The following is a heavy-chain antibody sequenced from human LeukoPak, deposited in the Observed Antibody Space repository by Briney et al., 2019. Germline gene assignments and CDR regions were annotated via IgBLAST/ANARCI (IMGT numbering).Heavy chain of an antibody. CDR2: IIPIFGTA. D-gene: IGHD6-13*01. J-gene: IGHJ5*02. Sequence: GASVKVSCKASGGTFSSYAISWVRQAPGQGLEWMGGIIPIFGTANYAQKFQGRVTITADESTSTAYMELSSLRSEDTAVYYCARVAAAGINWFDPWGQGTLVTVSS. CDR1: GGTFSSYA. CDR3: ARVAAAGINWFDP. V-gene: IGHV1-69*13.